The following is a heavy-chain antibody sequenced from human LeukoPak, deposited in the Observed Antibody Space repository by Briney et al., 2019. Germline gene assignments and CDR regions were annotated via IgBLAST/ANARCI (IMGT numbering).Heavy chain of an antibody. D-gene: IGHD3-16*01. Sequence: GGSLRLSCAASGFTFRNYAMSWVRQAPGKGLEWVSTISDSGGNTYYADSVRGRLTISRDNSKNTLSLQMNSLRVEDTALYYCAKDLGALTYGEGFWGQGTLVTVSS. CDR3: AKDLGALTYGEGF. J-gene: IGHJ4*02. V-gene: IGHV3-23*01. CDR2: ISDSGGNT. CDR1: GFTFRNYA.